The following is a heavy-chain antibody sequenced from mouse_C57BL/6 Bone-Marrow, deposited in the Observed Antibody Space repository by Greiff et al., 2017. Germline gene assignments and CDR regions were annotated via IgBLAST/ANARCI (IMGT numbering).Heavy chain of an antibody. CDR2: IDPSDSYT. D-gene: IGHD1-1*01. J-gene: IGHJ2*01. CDR1: GYTLTSYW. CDR3: ASTTVAGDY. Sequence: QVQLQQPGAELVMPGASVKLSCKASGYTLTSYWMHWVKQRPGQGLEWIGEIDPSDSYTNYNQKFKGKSTLTVDKSSSTAYMQLSSLTSEDSAVYYCASTTVAGDYWGQGTTLTVSS. V-gene: IGHV1-69*01.